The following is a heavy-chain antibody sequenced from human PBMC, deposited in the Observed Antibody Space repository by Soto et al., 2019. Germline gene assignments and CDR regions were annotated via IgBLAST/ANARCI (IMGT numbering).Heavy chain of an antibody. CDR2: ISGSGGST. V-gene: IGHV3-23*01. CDR1: GFTFSSYA. Sequence: EVQLLESGGGLVQPGGSLRLSCAASGFTFSSYAMSWVRQAPGKGLEWVSAISGSGGSTYYADSVKGRFTISRDNSKNTLYLQMNSLRAADTAVYYCAKDSLTIAAVGNYYYYYYMDVWGKGTTVTVSS. J-gene: IGHJ6*03. D-gene: IGHD6-13*01. CDR3: AKDSLTIAAVGNYYYYYYMDV.